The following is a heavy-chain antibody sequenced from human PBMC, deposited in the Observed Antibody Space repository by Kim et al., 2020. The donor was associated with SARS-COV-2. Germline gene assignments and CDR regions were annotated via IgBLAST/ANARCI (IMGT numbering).Heavy chain of an antibody. D-gene: IGHD6-19*01. CDR3: ATGPVLAVPKPNWVDP. Sequence: ASVKVSCKVSGYTLTELSMHWVRQAPGKGLEWMGGFDPEDGETIYAQKFQGRVTMTEDTSSDTAYMELSSLRSEDTAVYYCATGPVLAVPKPNWVDPWGQGTLVTVSS. J-gene: IGHJ5*02. V-gene: IGHV1-24*01. CDR2: FDPEDGET. CDR1: GYTLTELS.